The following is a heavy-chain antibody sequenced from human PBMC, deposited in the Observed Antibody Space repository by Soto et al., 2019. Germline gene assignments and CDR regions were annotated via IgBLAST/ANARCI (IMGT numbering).Heavy chain of an antibody. CDR2: ISANGGDT. CDR3: AKEDDYGDYEHDAFDM. Sequence: WGSLRLSCATSGFIFSTYAMSWVRQAPGKGLEWVSTISANGGDTYYGDSVKGRFTISRDGYRNTVHLQMNSLRAEDTAVYYCAKEDDYGDYEHDAFDMWGPGTLVTVSS. J-gene: IGHJ3*02. CDR1: GFIFSTYA. D-gene: IGHD4-17*01. V-gene: IGHV3-23*01.